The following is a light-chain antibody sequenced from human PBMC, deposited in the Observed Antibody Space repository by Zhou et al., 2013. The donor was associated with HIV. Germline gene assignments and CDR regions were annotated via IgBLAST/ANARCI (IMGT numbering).Light chain of an antibody. Sequence: QSVLTQPPSVSAAPGQKVTISCSGSSSNIGNNDVSWYRQLPGTAPKLLIYENNKRPSGIPDRFSVSKSGTSVTLGITGLQTGDEADYYCGTWDNSLNAFVFGTGTKVTVL. CDR2: ENN. CDR1: SSNIGNND. J-gene: IGLJ1*01. CDR3: GTWDNSLNAFV. V-gene: IGLV1-51*02.